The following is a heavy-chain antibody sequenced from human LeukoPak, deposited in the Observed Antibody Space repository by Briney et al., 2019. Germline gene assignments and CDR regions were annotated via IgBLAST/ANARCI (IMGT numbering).Heavy chain of an antibody. Sequence: GGSLRLSCAASGFTFSTYSMNWVRQAPGKGLEWVSSMSGSGNFIYYADSVKGRFTISRDNAKNSLYLQMNSLRAEDTAVYYCAKKTASSSSSAAAFDYWGQGTLVTVSS. D-gene: IGHD6-6*01. V-gene: IGHV3-21*01. J-gene: IGHJ4*02. CDR2: MSGSGNFI. CDR3: AKKTASSSSSAAAFDY. CDR1: GFTFSTYS.